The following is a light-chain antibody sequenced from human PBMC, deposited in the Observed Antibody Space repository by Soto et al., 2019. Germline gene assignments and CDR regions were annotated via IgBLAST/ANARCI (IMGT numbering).Light chain of an antibody. J-gene: IGKJ4*01. CDR2: DAS. CDR3: QQRSNWLQIT. Sequence: EIVLTQSPATLSLSPGERATLSCRASQSVSKYLAWYQQKPGQAPRLLIHDASNRATGIPARFSGSGSGTDFTLTNSSLEPEDFGVYYCQQRSNWLQITFGGGTKVEIK. CDR1: QSVSKY. V-gene: IGKV3-11*01.